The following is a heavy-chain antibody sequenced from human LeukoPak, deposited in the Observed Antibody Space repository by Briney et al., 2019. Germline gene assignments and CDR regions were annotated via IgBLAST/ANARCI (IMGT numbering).Heavy chain of an antibody. CDR1: GGTFTTFA. J-gene: IGHJ4*02. V-gene: IGHV1-69*13. CDR2: VIPIFGPP. CDR3: ASTRTLTGPTYY. Sequence: SVKVSCKASGGTFTTFAISWVRQAPGQGLEWMGGVIPIFGPPNYAQKFQGRVTITADESTSTAYMELSSLRSEDTGLYYCASTRTLTGPTYYWGQGTLVTVSS. D-gene: IGHD3-9*01.